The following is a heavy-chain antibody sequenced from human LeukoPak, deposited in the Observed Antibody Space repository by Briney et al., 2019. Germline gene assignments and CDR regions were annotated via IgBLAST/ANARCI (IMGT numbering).Heavy chain of an antibody. CDR3: VRDGGVSGYDLLDY. Sequence: GGPLSLSCAASGLGFSIFWFTWVAQAPGRGLEGLANINQDGSGEHYMDSVKARFTISRDNAKNSLSLQMNSLRAEDTAVYYCVRDGGVSGYDLLDYWGQGTLVTVSS. J-gene: IGHJ4*02. V-gene: IGHV3-7*01. CDR1: GLGFSIFW. CDR2: INQDGSGE. D-gene: IGHD5-12*01.